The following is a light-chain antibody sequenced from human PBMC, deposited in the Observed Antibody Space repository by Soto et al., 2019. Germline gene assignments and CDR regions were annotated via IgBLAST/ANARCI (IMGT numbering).Light chain of an antibody. CDR1: QSISSW. Sequence: DIQMTQSPSTLSASVGDRVTITCRASQSISSWLAWYQQKPGKAPKLLIYDASSLESGVPSRFSGSGSGTEFILTICSLQPDDFATYYCQQYNSYSPWTFGQGTKVEIK. CDR3: QQYNSYSPWT. J-gene: IGKJ1*01. V-gene: IGKV1-5*01. CDR2: DAS.